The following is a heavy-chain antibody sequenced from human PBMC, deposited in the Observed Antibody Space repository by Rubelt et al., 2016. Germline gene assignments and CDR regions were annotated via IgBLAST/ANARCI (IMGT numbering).Heavy chain of an antibody. V-gene: IGHV4-59*08. CDR2: THDSGET. D-gene: IGHD6-13*01. CDR1: GGSINSYY. CDR3: ARHGRAAARYYV. Sequence: QVQLQESGPGLAKPSETLSLTCTVSGGSINSYYWSWIRQPPGKGLEWLAYTHDSGETKYNPSLKSRLIISVDTSKNQFSLKLSSVTAADTAVYYCARHGRAAARYYVWGQGTTVTVSS. J-gene: IGHJ6*02.